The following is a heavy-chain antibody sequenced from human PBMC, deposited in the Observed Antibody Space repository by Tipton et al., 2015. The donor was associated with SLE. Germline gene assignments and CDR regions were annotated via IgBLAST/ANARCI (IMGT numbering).Heavy chain of an antibody. J-gene: IGHJ4*02. D-gene: IGHD2-21*01. CDR3: ARRQAAYYGGDCSYYFAY. Sequence: LRLSCTVSGRSIRSYYWSRIRQSPGKGLEWIGHIYYSGNSNYNPSLKRRVTISVDKSKNQFSLKLRSWTAADMAVYYCARRQAAYYGGDCSYYFAYWAQGTLVTVPS. CDR2: IYYSGNS. CDR1: GRSIRSYY. V-gene: IGHV4-59*01.